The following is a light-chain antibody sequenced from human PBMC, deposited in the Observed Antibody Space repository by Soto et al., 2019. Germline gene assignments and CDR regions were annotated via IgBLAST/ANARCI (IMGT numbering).Light chain of an antibody. Sequence: DVVMTQSPLSLPVTLGEPASISCRSSQSLLFIDGNSYLSWFQQRPGQSPRRLTYRASNRDSGVPDRFSGSGSGTDFTLKISRVEAEDVGVYFCMQGTHWPPVTFGPGTKLEIK. CDR3: MQGTHWPPVT. CDR2: RAS. CDR1: QSLLFIDGNSY. V-gene: IGKV2-30*01. J-gene: IGKJ2*01.